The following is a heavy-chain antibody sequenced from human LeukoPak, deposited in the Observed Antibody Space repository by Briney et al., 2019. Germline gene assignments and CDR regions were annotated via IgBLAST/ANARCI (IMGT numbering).Heavy chain of an antibody. Sequence: GGSLRLSCAASGFTFSSYWMSWVRQAPGKGLEWVANIKQDGSEKYYADSVKGRFTISRDNAKNSLYLQMNSLRAEDTAVYYCARLGYCSGGSCYGGVWFDPWGQGTLVTVSS. CDR3: ARLGYCSGGSCYGGVWFDP. D-gene: IGHD2-15*01. J-gene: IGHJ5*02. V-gene: IGHV3-7*01. CDR1: GFTFSSYW. CDR2: IKQDGSEK.